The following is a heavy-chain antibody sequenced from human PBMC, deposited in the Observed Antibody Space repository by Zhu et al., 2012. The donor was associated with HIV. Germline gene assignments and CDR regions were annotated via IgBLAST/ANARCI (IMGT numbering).Heavy chain of an antibody. J-gene: IGHJ2*01. Sequence: QVQLQESGPGLVKPSETLSLTCTVSGDSIRSSTYYWGWIRQPPGKGLEWIGSSYYGGTIYYNPALKSRVTISVDPSKNQFSLKMSSVTAADTAVYYCARGGYYPLDLWGLRHPGPCLL. CDR3: ARGGYYPLDL. D-gene: IGHD3-10*01. CDR1: GDSIRSSTYY. CDR2: SYYGGTI. V-gene: IGHV4-39*01.